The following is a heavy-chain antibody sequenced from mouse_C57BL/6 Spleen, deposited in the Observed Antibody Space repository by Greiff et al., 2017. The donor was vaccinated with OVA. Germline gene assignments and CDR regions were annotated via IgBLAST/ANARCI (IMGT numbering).Heavy chain of an antibody. CDR1: GYTFTDYN. J-gene: IGHJ1*03. V-gene: IGHV1-18*01. D-gene: IGHD1-2*01. CDR3: ARRYYGFPYYGV. Sequence: SGPELVKPGASVKIPCKASGYTFTDYNMDWVKQSHGKSLEWIGDINPNNGGTIYNQKFKGKATLTVDKSSSTAYMELRSLTSEDTAVYYCARRYYGFPYYGVWGTGTTVTVSS. CDR2: INPNNGGT.